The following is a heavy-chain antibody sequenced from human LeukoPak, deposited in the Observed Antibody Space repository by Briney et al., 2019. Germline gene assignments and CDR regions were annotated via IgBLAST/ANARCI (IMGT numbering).Heavy chain of an antibody. Sequence: GGSLRLSCAASGFTFSSYTMNWVRQAPGKGLEWVSSISSSSGYIYYADSVKGRFTISRDNAKNSLYLQMNSLRAEDTAVYYCARGYYDSSGYPPRPFDYWGQGTLVTVSS. CDR1: GFTFSSYT. CDR3: ARGYYDSSGYPPRPFDY. D-gene: IGHD3-22*01. J-gene: IGHJ4*02. V-gene: IGHV3-21*01. CDR2: ISSSSGYI.